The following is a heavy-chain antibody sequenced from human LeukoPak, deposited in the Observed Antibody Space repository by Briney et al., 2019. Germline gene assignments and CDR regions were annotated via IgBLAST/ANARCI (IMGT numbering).Heavy chain of an antibody. Sequence: SETLSLTCAVYSGSFSGYYWSWIRQPPGKGLEWIGEINHSGSTNYNPSLKSRVTISVDTSKNQFSLKLSSVTAADTAVYYCARGWFLSWFDPWGQGTLVTVSS. CDR1: SGSFSGYY. V-gene: IGHV4-34*01. D-gene: IGHD3-3*01. CDR2: INHSGST. J-gene: IGHJ5*02. CDR3: ARGWFLSWFDP.